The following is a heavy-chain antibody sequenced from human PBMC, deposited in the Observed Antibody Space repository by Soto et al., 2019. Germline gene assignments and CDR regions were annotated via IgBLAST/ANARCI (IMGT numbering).Heavy chain of an antibody. D-gene: IGHD3-10*01. Sequence: QVQLVQSGAEVKKPGSSVKVSCKASGGTFSSYTISWVRQAPGQGLEWMGRIIPILGIANYAQKFQGRVTITAENSTSTAYRELSTLRSEDTAVYYCEGSTMVRGGGYGMDVWGHGTTVTVSS. CDR1: GGTFSSYT. V-gene: IGHV1-69*02. CDR3: EGSTMVRGGGYGMDV. CDR2: IIPILGIA. J-gene: IGHJ6*02.